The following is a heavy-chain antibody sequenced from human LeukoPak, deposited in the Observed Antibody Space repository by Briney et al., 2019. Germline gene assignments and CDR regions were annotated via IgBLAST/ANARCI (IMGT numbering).Heavy chain of an antibody. CDR3: ARGGGIAVPDV. Sequence: GASVTVSCKASGGTFSSYAISWVRQAPGQGLEWMGGIIPIFGTANYAQKLQGRVTMTTDTSTSTAYMELRSLRSDDTAVYYCARGGGIAVPDVWGQGTTVTVSS. J-gene: IGHJ6*02. V-gene: IGHV1-69*05. CDR2: IIPIFGTA. CDR1: GGTFSSYA. D-gene: IGHD6-19*01.